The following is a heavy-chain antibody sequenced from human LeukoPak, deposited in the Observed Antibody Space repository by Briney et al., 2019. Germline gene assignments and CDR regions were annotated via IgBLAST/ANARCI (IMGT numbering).Heavy chain of an antibody. D-gene: IGHD3-10*01. J-gene: IGHJ4*02. CDR1: GFTVSSNY. CDR2: IYSGGST. Sequence: GGSLRLSCAASGFTVSSNYMSWVRQAPGKGLEWVSVIYSGGSTYYADSVKGRFTISRDNAKNSLYLQMNSLRAEDTAVYYCASVHYYALDYWGQGTLVTVSS. CDR3: ASVHYYALDY. V-gene: IGHV3-53*01.